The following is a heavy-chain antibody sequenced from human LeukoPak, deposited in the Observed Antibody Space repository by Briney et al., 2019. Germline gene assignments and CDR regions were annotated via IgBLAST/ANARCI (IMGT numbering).Heavy chain of an antibody. Sequence: PSETLSLTCAVYGGSFSGYYWSWIRQPPGKGLEWIGEINHSGSTNYNPSLKSRVTISVDTSKNQFSLKLSSVTAADTAAYYCARGFRLERYNWNYGGYYYYMDVWGKGTTVTVSS. V-gene: IGHV4-34*01. CDR1: GGSFSGYY. CDR3: ARGFRLERYNWNYGGYYYYMDV. CDR2: INHSGST. J-gene: IGHJ6*03. D-gene: IGHD1-7*01.